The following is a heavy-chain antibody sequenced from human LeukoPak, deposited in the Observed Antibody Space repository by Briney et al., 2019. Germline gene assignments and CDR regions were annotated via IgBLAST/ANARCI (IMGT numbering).Heavy chain of an antibody. Sequence: GGSLRLSCAASGFTFSSYAMHWVRQAPGKGLEWVAVISYDGSNKYYADSVKGRFTISRDNSKNTLYLQMNSLRAGDTAVYYCAKQIHGAGSPFDYWGQGTLVAVSS. J-gene: IGHJ4*02. V-gene: IGHV3-30-3*02. D-gene: IGHD3-10*01. CDR3: AKQIHGAGSPFDY. CDR2: ISYDGSNK. CDR1: GFTFSSYA.